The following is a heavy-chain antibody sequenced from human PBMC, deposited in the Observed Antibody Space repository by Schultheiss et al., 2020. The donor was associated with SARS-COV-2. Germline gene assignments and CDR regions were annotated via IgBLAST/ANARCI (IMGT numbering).Heavy chain of an antibody. Sequence: SQTLSLTCTVSGGSISSYYWSWIRQPPGKGLEWIGRIYTSGSTYYNPSLKSRVTISVDTSKNQFSLKLSSVTAADTAVYYCARATEDIVVVPAAHFDYWGQGTLVTVSS. CDR1: GGSISSYY. CDR3: ARATEDIVVVPAAHFDY. D-gene: IGHD2-2*01. V-gene: IGHV4-4*08. CDR2: IYTSGST. J-gene: IGHJ4*02.